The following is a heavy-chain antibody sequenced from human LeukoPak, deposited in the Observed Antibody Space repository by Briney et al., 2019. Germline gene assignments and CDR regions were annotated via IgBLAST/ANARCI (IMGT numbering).Heavy chain of an antibody. CDR1: GFTSSSYS. V-gene: IGHV3-21*01. CDR3: ARGKSSSWYGTEDY. CDR2: ISSSSSYI. D-gene: IGHD6-13*01. J-gene: IGHJ4*02. Sequence: GSLRLSCAASGFTSSSYSMNWVRQAPGKGLEWVSSISSSSSYIYYADSVKGRFTISRDNAKNSLYLQMNSLRAEDTAVYYCARGKSSSWYGTEDYWGQGTLVTVSS.